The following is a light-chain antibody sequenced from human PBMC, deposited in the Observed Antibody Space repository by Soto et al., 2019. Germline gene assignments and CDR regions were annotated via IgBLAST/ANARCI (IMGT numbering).Light chain of an antibody. CDR1: QSIRNS. CDR3: QQTDSTPQT. J-gene: IGKJ1*01. V-gene: IGKV1-39*01. Sequence: DIQMTQSPSSLSASVGDRVTISCRASQSIRNSVSWYQQKPGTAPKLLIRAASTLQSGVPSRFSGSGSGKDFTLTISSLQIEDFATYFCQQTDSTPQTFGQGTNVEI. CDR2: AAS.